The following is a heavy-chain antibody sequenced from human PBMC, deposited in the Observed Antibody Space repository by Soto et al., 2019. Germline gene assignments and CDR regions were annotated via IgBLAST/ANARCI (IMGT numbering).Heavy chain of an antibody. CDR3: VKDISGRGSYYYYYGMDV. J-gene: IGHJ6*02. D-gene: IGHD3-16*01. V-gene: IGHV3-9*01. CDR1: GFTFGDYA. Sequence: PGGSLRLSCAASGFTFGDYAMHWVRQAPGKGLGWVSGSSWNSANMNNVDSVKARFTISRDNAKHSLSLQMNSLREEDTALYYCVKDISGRGSYYYYYGMDVWGQGTTVTVSS. CDR2: SSWNSANM.